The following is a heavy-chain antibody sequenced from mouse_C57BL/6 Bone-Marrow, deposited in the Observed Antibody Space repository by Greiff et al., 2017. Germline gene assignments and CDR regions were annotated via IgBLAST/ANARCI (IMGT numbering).Heavy chain of an antibody. CDR2: ISSGGSYT. Sequence: EVMLVESGGDLLKPGGSLKLSCAASGFTFSSYGMSWVRQTPDKRLEWVATISSGGSYTYYPDSVKGRFTISRDNAKNTLYLQMSSLKSEDTAMYYCARQRGCYGYDGGYYFDYWGQGTTLTVSS. J-gene: IGHJ2*01. CDR1: GFTFSSYG. V-gene: IGHV5-6*01. CDR3: ARQRGCYGYDGGYYFDY. D-gene: IGHD2-2*01.